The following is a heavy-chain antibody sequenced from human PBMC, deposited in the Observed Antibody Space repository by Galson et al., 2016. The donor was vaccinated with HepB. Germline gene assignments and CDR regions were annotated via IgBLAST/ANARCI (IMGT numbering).Heavy chain of an antibody. V-gene: IGHV4-39*01. CDR2: IYYSGNT. D-gene: IGHD3-22*01. Sequence: SETLSLTCTVSGGSISSGSHYWGWIGQPPGKGLEWIGSIYYSGNTHYNPSLKSRVTISVDTSKNQFSLKLNSVTAADTAVYFCARREGVHYSDRSDLADDAFNIWGQGTMVTVSS. J-gene: IGHJ3*02. CDR3: ARREGVHYSDRSDLADDAFNI. CDR1: GGSISSGSHY.